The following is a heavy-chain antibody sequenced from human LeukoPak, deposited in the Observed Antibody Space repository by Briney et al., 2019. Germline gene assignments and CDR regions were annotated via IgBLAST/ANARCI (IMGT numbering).Heavy chain of an antibody. J-gene: IGHJ5*02. CDR3: ARATEDIVVVPAARRVWFDP. Sequence: ASVKVSCKASGYTFTGYYTHWVRQAPGQGLEWMGWINPNSGGTNYAQKFQGWVTMTRDTSISTAYMELSRLRSDDTAVYYCARATEDIVVVPAARRVWFDPWGQGTLVTVSS. D-gene: IGHD2-2*01. V-gene: IGHV1-2*04. CDR2: INPNSGGT. CDR1: GYTFTGYY.